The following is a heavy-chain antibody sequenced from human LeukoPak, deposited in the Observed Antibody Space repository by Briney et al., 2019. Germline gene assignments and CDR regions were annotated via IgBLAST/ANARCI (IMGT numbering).Heavy chain of an antibody. CDR3: AREISYGDYPSGDAFDN. D-gene: IGHD4-17*01. J-gene: IGHJ3*02. Sequence: GGSLRLSCAASGFTFTNYAMSWVRQAPGKGLEWVSAISGTGGVTYYADSVKGRFTISRDNAKNSLYPQMNSLRAEDTAVYFCAREISYGDYPSGDAFDNWGQGTMVTVSS. CDR2: ISGTGGVT. V-gene: IGHV3-23*01. CDR1: GFTFTNYA.